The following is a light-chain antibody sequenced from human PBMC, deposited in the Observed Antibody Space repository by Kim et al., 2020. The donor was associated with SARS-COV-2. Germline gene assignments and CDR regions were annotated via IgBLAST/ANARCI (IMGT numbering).Light chain of an antibody. CDR1: ALPKQY. V-gene: IGLV3-25*03. CDR2: KDS. Sequence: PGQTARITCSGDALPKQYAYWYQQKPGQAPVLVIYKDSERPSGIPERFSGSSSGTTVTLTISGVQAEDEADYYCQSADSSGTPYVFGTGTKVTVL. CDR3: QSADSSGTPYV. J-gene: IGLJ1*01.